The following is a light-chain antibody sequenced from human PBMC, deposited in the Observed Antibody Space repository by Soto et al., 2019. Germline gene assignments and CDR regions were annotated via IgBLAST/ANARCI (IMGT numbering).Light chain of an antibody. V-gene: IGLV2-14*03. CDR2: NVY. J-gene: IGLJ1*01. Sequence: QCALTQPASFSGSPGQSITISCTGTISDVGAYNFVSWHQQHPGKAPKLMIYNVYDRPSGISYRFSGSKSGNTASLTISGLQGEDEADYYCSAYTVSRPYVFGTGTKVIV. CDR3: SAYTVSRPYV. CDR1: ISDVGAYNF.